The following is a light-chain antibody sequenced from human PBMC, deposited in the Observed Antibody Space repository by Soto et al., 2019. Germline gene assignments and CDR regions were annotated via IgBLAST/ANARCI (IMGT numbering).Light chain of an antibody. CDR1: QSISNY. J-gene: IGKJ2*01. CDR2: VAS. Sequence: DIQMTQSPSSLSASVGDRVTITCRASQSISNYLNWYQQKPGKAPNLLIYVASSLQSGVPSRFSGSGSGTDFTLTISSLQPEDFATYYCQQSYNTPYTFGRGTKLEIK. V-gene: IGKV1-39*01. CDR3: QQSYNTPYT.